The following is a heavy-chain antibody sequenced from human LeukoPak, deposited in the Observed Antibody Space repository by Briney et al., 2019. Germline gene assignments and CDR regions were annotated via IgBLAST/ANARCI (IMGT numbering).Heavy chain of an antibody. CDR1: GFTFSSYA. Sequence: GGSLRLSCAASGFTFSSYAMHWVRQAPGKGLEWVAVISYDGSNKYYADSVKGRFTISRDNSKNTLYLQMNSLRAEDTAVYYCVPRSGGMDVWGQGTTVIVSS. CDR2: ISYDGSNK. CDR3: VPRSGGMDV. J-gene: IGHJ6*02. D-gene: IGHD7-27*01. V-gene: IGHV3-30*14.